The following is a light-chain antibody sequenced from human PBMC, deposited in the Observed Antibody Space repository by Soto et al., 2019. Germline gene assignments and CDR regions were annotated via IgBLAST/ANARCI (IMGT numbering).Light chain of an antibody. CDR1: QSVSSD. Sequence: EIVMTQSPATLSVSPGERVTLSCRASQSVSSDLAWYQLKPGQAPRLLIYGASTRASGIPARFSATGSGTAFSLTISGVEPEDSAVYYCQQYGASPFTFGPGTRLEI. CDR3: QQYGASPFT. J-gene: IGKJ3*01. V-gene: IGKV3-15*01. CDR2: GAS.